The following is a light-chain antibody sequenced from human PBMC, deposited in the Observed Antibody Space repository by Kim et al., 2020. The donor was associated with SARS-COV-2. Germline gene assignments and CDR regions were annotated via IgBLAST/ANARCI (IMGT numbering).Light chain of an antibody. CDR3: QQYGSSRT. CDR1: QDISSTY. V-gene: IGKV3-20*01. J-gene: IGKJ1*01. Sequence: LSPGERATLSCRASQDISSTYFAWYQQKPGQAPRLLIYDASSRATGIPDRFSGSGSGTDFTLTISRLEPEDFAVYYCQQYGSSRTFGQGTKVDIK. CDR2: DAS.